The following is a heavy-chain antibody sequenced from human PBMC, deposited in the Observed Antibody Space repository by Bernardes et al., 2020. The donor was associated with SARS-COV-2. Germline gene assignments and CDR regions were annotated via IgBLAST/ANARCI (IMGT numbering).Heavy chain of an antibody. D-gene: IGHD4-17*01. Sequence: GGSLRLSCAASGFTFSSYGMSWVRQAPGKGLEWVSGISVSGGRTYYADSVKGRFTISRDNSKNTLYLQMKSLRAEDTAVYYCAKGNYGDYLSSFDYWGQGTLVTVSA. V-gene: IGHV3-23*01. J-gene: IGHJ4*02. CDR3: AKGNYGDYLSSFDY. CDR1: GFTFSSYG. CDR2: ISVSGGRT.